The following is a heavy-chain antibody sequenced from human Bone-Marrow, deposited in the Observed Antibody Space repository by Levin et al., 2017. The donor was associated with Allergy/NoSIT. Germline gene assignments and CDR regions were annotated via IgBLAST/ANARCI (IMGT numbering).Heavy chain of an antibody. D-gene: IGHD4-17*01. CDR1: GFTFSNYD. Sequence: GGSLRLSCAASGFTFSNYDMNWVRQAPGKGLEWVSAITGSGTSTYFADSVKGRFTISRDNSKNTLYLQINSLRADDTAVYYCAKGAGGDKERVWGQGTLVTVSS. V-gene: IGHV3-23*01. CDR3: AKGAGGDKERV. J-gene: IGHJ4*02. CDR2: ITGSGTST.